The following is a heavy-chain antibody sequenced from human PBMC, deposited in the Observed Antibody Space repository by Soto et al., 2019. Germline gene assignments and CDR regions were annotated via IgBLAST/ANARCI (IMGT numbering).Heavy chain of an antibody. CDR3: ARDGGGSGATLGYDMDV. CDR1: GYTFTGYY. CDR2: INPNSGGT. J-gene: IGHJ6*02. Sequence: ASVKVSCKASGYTFTGYYMHWVRQAPGQGLEWMGWINPNSGGTNYAQKFQGWVTMTRDTSISTAYMELSRLRSDDTAVYYCARDGGGSGATLGYDMDVWGQGTTVTISS. V-gene: IGHV1-2*04. D-gene: IGHD1-26*01.